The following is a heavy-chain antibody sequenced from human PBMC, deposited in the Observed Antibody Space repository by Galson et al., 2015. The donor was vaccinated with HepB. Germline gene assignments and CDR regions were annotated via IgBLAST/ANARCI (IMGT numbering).Heavy chain of an antibody. J-gene: IGHJ3*02. CDR3: ARPLDYDILAGYPNAFDI. D-gene: IGHD3-9*01. V-gene: IGHV3-48*02. CDR2: ISSSSSTI. Sequence: SLRLSCAASGFTFSSYSMNWVRQAPGKGLEWVSYISSSSSTIYYADSVKGRFTISRDNAKNSLYLQMNSLRDEDTAVYYCARPLDYDILAGYPNAFDIWGQGTMVTVSS. CDR1: GFTFSSYS.